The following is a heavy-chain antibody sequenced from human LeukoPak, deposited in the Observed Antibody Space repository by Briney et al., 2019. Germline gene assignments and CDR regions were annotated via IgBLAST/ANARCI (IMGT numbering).Heavy chain of an antibody. Sequence: PSETLSLTCTVSGGSISSSSYYWGWIRQPPGKGLEWIGSIYYSGSTYYNPSLKSRVTISVDTSKNQFSLKLSSLTAADTAVYYCAVYCSSPSCYPNWFDPWGQGTLVTVSS. J-gene: IGHJ5*02. CDR3: AVYCSSPSCYPNWFDP. V-gene: IGHV4-39*01. CDR1: GGSISSSSYY. CDR2: IYYSGST. D-gene: IGHD2-2*01.